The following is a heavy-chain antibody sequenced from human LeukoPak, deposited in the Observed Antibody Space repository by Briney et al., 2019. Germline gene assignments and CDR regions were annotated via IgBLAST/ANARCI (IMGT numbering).Heavy chain of an antibody. D-gene: IGHD6-19*01. Sequence: SQTLSLTCAISGDSVSSNSAAWSWIRQSPSRGLEWLGRTYYRSKWYNDYAVSVKSQITINPDTSKNQFSLQLNSVTPEDTAVYYCARVAVSGTDWFDPWGQGTLVTVSS. CDR2: TYYRSKWYN. J-gene: IGHJ5*02. V-gene: IGHV6-1*01. CDR1: GDSVSSNSAA. CDR3: ARVAVSGTDWFDP.